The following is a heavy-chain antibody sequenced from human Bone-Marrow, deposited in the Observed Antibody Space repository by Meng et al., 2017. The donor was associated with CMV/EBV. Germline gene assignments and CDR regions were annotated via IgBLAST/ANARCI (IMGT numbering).Heavy chain of an antibody. CDR1: GFTFSDYY. CDR3: ARGLSSGYDFWSGSPLYGMDV. D-gene: IGHD3-3*01. J-gene: IGHJ6*02. Sequence: GESLKLSCAASGFTFSDYYMAWIRQAPGKGLEWVSYISSSGSTIYDADSVKGRFTISRDNAKNSLYLQMNSLRAEDTAVFYCARGLSSGYDFWSGSPLYGMDVWGQGTTVTVSS. CDR2: ISSSGSTI. V-gene: IGHV3-11*01.